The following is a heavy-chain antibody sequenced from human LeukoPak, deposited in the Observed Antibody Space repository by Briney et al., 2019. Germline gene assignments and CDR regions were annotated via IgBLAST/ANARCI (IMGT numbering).Heavy chain of an antibody. CDR2: INHSGST. J-gene: IGHJ5*02. CDR1: GGSFSGYY. D-gene: IGHD5-18*01. V-gene: IGHV4-34*01. CDR3: ARGARYSYGLLGRDNWFDP. Sequence: SETLSLTCAVYGGSFSGYYWSWIRQPPRKGLEWIGEINHSGSTNYNPSLKSRVTISVDTSKNQFSLKLSSVTAADTAVYYCARGARYSYGLLGRDNWFDPWGQGTLVTVSS.